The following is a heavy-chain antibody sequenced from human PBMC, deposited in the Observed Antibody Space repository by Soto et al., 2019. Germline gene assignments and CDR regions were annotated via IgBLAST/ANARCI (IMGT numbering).Heavy chain of an antibody. CDR2: ISWNSGSI. J-gene: IGHJ4*02. D-gene: IGHD3-10*01. Sequence: GGSLRLSCAASGFTFDDYAMHWVRQAPGKGLEWVSGISWNSGSIGYADSVKGRFTISRDNAKNSLYLQVNSLRAEDTALYYCAKDNLPTDPTSGFGYWGQGTLVTVSS. CDR1: GFTFDDYA. V-gene: IGHV3-9*01. CDR3: AKDNLPTDPTSGFGY.